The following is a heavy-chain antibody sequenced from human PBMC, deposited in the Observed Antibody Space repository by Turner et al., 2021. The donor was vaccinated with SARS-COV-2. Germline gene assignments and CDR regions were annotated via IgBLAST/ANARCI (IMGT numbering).Heavy chain of an antibody. CDR3: AREYYDILTGYYTPYYFDY. CDR1: GGSISSYF. V-gene: IGHV4-59*08. J-gene: IGHJ4*02. D-gene: IGHD3-9*01. CDR2: IFYSGSA. Sequence: QVQLQESGPGLVKPSETLSLTCTVSGGSISSYFWSWIRQPPGKGLEWIGYIFYSGSANYNPSLKSRVTISVDTSKNQFSLKLSSVTAADTAVYYCAREYYDILTGYYTPYYFDYWGQGTLVTVSS.